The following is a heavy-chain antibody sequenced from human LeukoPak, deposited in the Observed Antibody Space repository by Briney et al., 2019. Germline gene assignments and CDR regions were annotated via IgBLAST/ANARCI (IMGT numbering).Heavy chain of an antibody. D-gene: IGHD4-17*01. CDR3: AIAGDYGDYEGGFDY. CDR1: GFTFSSYA. CDR2: ISYDGSNK. V-gene: IGHV3-30*04. J-gene: IGHJ4*02. Sequence: GGSLRLSCAASGFTFSSYAMHWVRQAPGKGLEWVAVISYDGSNKYYADSVKGRFTTSRDNSKNTLYLQMNSLRAEDTAVYYCAIAGDYGDYEGGFDYWGQGTLVTVSS.